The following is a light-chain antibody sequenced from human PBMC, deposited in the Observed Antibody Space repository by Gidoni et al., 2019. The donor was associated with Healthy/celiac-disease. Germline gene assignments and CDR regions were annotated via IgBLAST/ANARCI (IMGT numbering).Light chain of an antibody. CDR1: QGISSA. Sequence: AIQFTQSPSTLSASVGDRVTISCRASQGISSALAWYQQKPGKAPKLLIYDASSLESGVPSRFSGSGSGTDFTLTISSLQPEDFATYYCQQFNSYPHTFGEXTKVEIK. CDR2: DAS. J-gene: IGKJ4*01. V-gene: IGKV1-13*02. CDR3: QQFNSYPHT.